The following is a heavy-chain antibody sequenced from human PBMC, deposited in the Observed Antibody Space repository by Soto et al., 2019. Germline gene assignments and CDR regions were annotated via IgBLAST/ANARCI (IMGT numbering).Heavy chain of an antibody. CDR2: ISAYNGDT. V-gene: IGHV1-18*01. CDR3: ARVRQLVSYFYYYIDV. Sequence: QVQLLQSGAEVKKPGASVKVSCKASGYTFTNYGITWVRQAPGQGLEWMGWISAYNGDTHYTQRLQGRVTMTTDRSTSTAYMELRGLRSDDTAVYYCARVRQLVSYFYYYIDVWGEGTTVTDSS. CDR1: GYTFTNYG. D-gene: IGHD6-6*01. J-gene: IGHJ6*03.